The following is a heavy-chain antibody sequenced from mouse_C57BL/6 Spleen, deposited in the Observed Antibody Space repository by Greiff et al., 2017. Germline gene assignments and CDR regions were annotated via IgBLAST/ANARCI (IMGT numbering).Heavy chain of an antibody. D-gene: IGHD1-1*01. CDR3: ARVSSWDY. CDR2: INPSNGGT. Sequence: QVQLQQPGTELVKPGASVKLSCKASGYTFTSYWMHWVKQRPGQGLEWIGNINPSNGGTNYNEKFKSKATLTVDKSSCTAYMQLSSLTSADAGVCYSARVSSWDYWGQGTTLTVSS. V-gene: IGHV1-53*01. CDR1: GYTFTSYW. J-gene: IGHJ2*01.